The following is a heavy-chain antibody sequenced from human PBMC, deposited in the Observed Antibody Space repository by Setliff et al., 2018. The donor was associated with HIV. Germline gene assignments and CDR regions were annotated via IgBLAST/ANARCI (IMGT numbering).Heavy chain of an antibody. Sequence: LSLTCTVSGGSISSSSYYWAWIRQPPGKGLEWIGNIFYSGHTFYNPSLRSRVTISVDTSKNQFSLKLSSVTAADTALYYCARGVAAAGLWGQGTLVTVSS. J-gene: IGHJ4*02. CDR3: ARGVAAAGL. CDR2: IFYSGHT. D-gene: IGHD6-13*01. CDR1: GGSISSSSYY. V-gene: IGHV4-39*07.